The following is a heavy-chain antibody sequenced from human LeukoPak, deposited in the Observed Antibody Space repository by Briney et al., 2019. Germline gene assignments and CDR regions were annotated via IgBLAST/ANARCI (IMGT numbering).Heavy chain of an antibody. D-gene: IGHD6-13*01. CDR2: IYYSGST. CDR3: ARALAAAGIGGYYCYYGMDV. CDR1: GGSISSYY. Sequence: SETLSLTCTVSGGSISSYYWSWIRQPPGKGLEWIGYIYYSGSTNYNPSLKSRVTISVDTSKNQFSLKLSSVTAADTAVYYCARALAAAGIGGYYCYYGMDVWGQGTTVTVSS. V-gene: IGHV4-59*01. J-gene: IGHJ6*02.